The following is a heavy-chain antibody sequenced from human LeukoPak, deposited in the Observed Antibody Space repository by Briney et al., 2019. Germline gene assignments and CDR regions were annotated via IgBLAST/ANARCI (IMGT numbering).Heavy chain of an antibody. Sequence: GGSLRLSCAASGFTFSSYAMYWVRQAPGRGLEWVSGIFGSGGTHYADSVKGRFTISRDNSKNTVYLQMNSLRAEDTALYYCAKTTTGYSSGRSPGWPADLWGQGTLVTVSS. V-gene: IGHV3-23*01. CDR3: AKTTTGYSSGRSPGWPADL. CDR2: IFGSGGT. D-gene: IGHD6-19*01. J-gene: IGHJ5*02. CDR1: GFTFSSYA.